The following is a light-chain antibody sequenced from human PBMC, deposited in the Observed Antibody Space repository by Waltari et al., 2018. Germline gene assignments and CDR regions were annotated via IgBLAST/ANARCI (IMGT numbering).Light chain of an antibody. CDR3: QQYNKWPPGT. Sequence: EVVLTQSPATLSVSLGERATLSCRASQSGSSDLVWYQQKPGQAPRLIIHGASIRATGIPARFSGSGSGTEFTLTISSLQSEDSAVYYCQQYNKWPPGTFGQGTKVEIK. CDR1: QSGSSD. CDR2: GAS. V-gene: IGKV3-15*01. J-gene: IGKJ1*01.